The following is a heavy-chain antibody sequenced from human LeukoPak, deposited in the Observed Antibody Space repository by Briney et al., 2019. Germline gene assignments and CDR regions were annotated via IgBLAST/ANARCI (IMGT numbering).Heavy chain of an antibody. J-gene: IGHJ4*02. Sequence: GGSLRLSCAASGFTFSSYSMNWVRQSPGQGLEWVSSISSNSNYIHYADSVKGRFTISRDNAKNSLFLQMNSLRVEDTAVYYCARGSGWELWGQGTLVTVSS. CDR3: ARGSGWEL. CDR1: GFTFSSYS. CDR2: ISSNSNYI. V-gene: IGHV3-21*01. D-gene: IGHD6-19*01.